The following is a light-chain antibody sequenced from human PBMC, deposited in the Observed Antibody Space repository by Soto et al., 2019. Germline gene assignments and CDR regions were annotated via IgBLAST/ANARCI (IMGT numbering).Light chain of an antibody. J-gene: IGKJ4*01. CDR1: QNIHDK. CDR3: QQYNRWPLT. V-gene: IGKV3-15*01. Sequence: EIVMTQSPAPLSVSPGERVSLSCRASQNIHDKLAWYQQKPGQTPRLLIYDESTWATGISDSLSGSGSGTEFTLTLSRLQSEEFAFYFCQQYNRWPLTFGGGTKVEIK. CDR2: DES.